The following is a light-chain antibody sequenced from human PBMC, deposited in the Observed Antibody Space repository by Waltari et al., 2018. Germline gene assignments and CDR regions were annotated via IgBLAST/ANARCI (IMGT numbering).Light chain of an antibody. CDR1: SSDSGGYNY. CDR2: DVT. CDR3: SSFTSSTTGI. V-gene: IGLV2-14*03. Sequence: SALTQPDSVSGSPGQSITISCSCISSDSGGYNYFSWYQQHPGEAPKVIIYDVTNLPSGVSNRFSGSKSGSSASLTISGLQPEDEADYYCSSFTSSTTGIFGGGTKLTVL. J-gene: IGLJ2*01.